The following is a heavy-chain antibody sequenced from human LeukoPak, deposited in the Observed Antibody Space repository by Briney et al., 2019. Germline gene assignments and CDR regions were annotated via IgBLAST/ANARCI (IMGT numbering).Heavy chain of an antibody. CDR3: AISGSRGYYDILTGYYTLDY. J-gene: IGHJ4*02. Sequence: GGSLRLSCAASGLTFSMYWMSWVRQAPGKGLEWVSVIYSGGSTYYADSVKGRFTISRDNSKNTLYLQMNSLRAEDTAVYYCAISGSRGYYDILTGYYTLDYWGQGTLVTVSS. V-gene: IGHV3-53*01. CDR1: GLTFSMYW. D-gene: IGHD3-9*01. CDR2: IYSGGST.